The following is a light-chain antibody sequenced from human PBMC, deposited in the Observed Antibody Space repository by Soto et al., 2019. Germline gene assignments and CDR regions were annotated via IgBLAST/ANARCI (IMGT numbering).Light chain of an antibody. CDR2: EVS. CDR1: SSDVGGYNY. CDR3: SSYTSSSTPV. Sequence: HSALTQPASVSGSPGQSITISCTGTSSDVGGYNYVSWYQQHPGQAPKLMIYEVSNRPSGVSNRFSGSKSGNTASLTISGLQAEDEADYYCSSYTSSSTPVFGTGTKVTVL. J-gene: IGLJ1*01. V-gene: IGLV2-14*01.